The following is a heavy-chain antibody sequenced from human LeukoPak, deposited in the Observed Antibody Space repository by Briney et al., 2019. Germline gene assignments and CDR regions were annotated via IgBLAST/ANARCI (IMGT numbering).Heavy chain of an antibody. Sequence: GRSLRLSCAASGFTFSSYAMHWVRQAPGKGLEWGAVISYDGSNKYYADSVKGRFTISTDNSKNTLYLQMNSLRAEDTAVYYCARASDGTEDYWGQGTLVTVSS. CDR3: ARASDGTEDY. CDR2: ISYDGSNK. J-gene: IGHJ4*02. D-gene: IGHD5-18*01. CDR1: GFTFSSYA. V-gene: IGHV3-30*04.